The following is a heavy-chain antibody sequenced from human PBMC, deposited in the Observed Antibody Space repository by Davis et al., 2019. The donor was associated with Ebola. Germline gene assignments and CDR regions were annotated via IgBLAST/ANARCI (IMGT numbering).Heavy chain of an antibody. J-gene: IGHJ4*02. CDR3: ARDYGGPFNS. Sequence: SQTLSLTCAISGDSVSSHNVAWDWIRQSSSRGLEWLGRTYYRSKWRNDYAVSVKSRITINPDTSKNQFSLQLNSVTPEDTAVYYCARDYGGPFNSWGQGTLVTVSS. D-gene: IGHD4-17*01. CDR2: TYYRSKWRN. CDR1: GDSVSSHNVA. V-gene: IGHV6-1*01.